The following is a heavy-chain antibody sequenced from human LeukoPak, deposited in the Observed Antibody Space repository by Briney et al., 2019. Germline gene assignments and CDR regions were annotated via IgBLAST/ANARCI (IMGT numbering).Heavy chain of an antibody. CDR1: GGSISSGDYY. V-gene: IGHV4-30-4*02. J-gene: IGHJ3*01. D-gene: IGHD6-6*01. CDR3: VRGRVWDAFDV. Sequence: SETLSLTCAVSGGSISSGDYYWSWIRQPPGKGLEWIGYIYYSGSTYYNPSLKSRVTISVDTSKNQFSLKLSSVTDADTAVYHCVRGRVWDAFDVWGQGTMVTVSS. CDR2: IYYSGST.